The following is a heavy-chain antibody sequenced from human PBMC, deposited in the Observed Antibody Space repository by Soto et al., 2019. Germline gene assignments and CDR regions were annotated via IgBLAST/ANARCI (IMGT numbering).Heavy chain of an antibody. CDR1: GYTFTSYG. V-gene: IGHV1-18*01. CDR3: ARHEFSFGGVFNWFDP. J-gene: IGHJ5*02. CDR2: ISAYNGNT. D-gene: IGHD3-16*01. Sequence: ASVKVSCKASGYTFTSYGISWVRQAPGQGLEWMGWISAYNGNTNYAQKLQGRVTMTTDTSTSTAYMELRSLRSDDTAVYYCARHEFSFGGVFNWFDPWGQGTLVTVSS.